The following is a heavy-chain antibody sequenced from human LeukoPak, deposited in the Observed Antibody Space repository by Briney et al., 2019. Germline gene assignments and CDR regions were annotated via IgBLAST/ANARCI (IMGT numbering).Heavy chain of an antibody. CDR1: GDSVSSGDYY. CDR2: IYTSGST. Sequence: SETLSLTCTVSGDSVSSGDYYWSWIRQPAGKGLEWIGRIYTSGSTNYNPSLKSRVTMSVDTSKNQFSLKLSSVTAADTAVYYCARALHGSNRAAAGTWYYYYYMDVWGKGTTVTISS. D-gene: IGHD6-13*01. V-gene: IGHV4-61*02. CDR3: ARALHGSNRAAAGTWYYYYYMDV. J-gene: IGHJ6*03.